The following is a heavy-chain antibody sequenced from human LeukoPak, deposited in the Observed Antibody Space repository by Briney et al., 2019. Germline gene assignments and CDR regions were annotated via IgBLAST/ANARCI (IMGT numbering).Heavy chain of an antibody. CDR1: GYTFNYY. Sequence: ASVKVSCRSSGYTFNYYMHWVRQAPGQGLEWMGWINPNSGGTNYAQKFLGRVTVTRDTSISTAYMELSRLRSDDTAMYYCASGGGSSGFPDDWGQGTLVTVSS. CDR2: INPNSGGT. J-gene: IGHJ4*02. D-gene: IGHD3-22*01. CDR3: ASGGGSSGFPDD. V-gene: IGHV1-2*02.